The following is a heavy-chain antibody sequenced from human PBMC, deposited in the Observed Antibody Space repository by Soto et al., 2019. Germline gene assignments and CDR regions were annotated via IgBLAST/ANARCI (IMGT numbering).Heavy chain of an antibody. J-gene: IGHJ4*02. CDR3: AIHPPSSTAFDY. Sequence: QLQLQESGPGLVKPSETLSLTCTVSGGSISSSSYYWGWIRQPPGKGLEWIGSIYYSGSTYYNPSLKSRVTISVDTSKNQFSLKLSSVTAADTAVYYCAIHPPSSTAFDYWGQGTLVTVSS. CDR1: GGSISSSSYY. D-gene: IGHD2-8*02. CDR2: IYYSGST. V-gene: IGHV4-39*01.